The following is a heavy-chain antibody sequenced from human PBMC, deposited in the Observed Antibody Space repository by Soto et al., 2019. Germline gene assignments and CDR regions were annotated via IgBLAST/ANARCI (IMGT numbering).Heavy chain of an antibody. J-gene: IGHJ4*02. CDR3: AREPEIFDY. CDR1: GYTFTSYG. CDR2: ISAHNGNT. V-gene: IGHV1-18*01. Sequence: ASVKVSCKASGYTFTSYGISWVRQAPGQGLEWMGWISAHNGNTKYVQKLQGRVTMTTDTTTSTAYMELRSLRSDDTAVYYCAREPEIFDYWGQGTLVTVSS.